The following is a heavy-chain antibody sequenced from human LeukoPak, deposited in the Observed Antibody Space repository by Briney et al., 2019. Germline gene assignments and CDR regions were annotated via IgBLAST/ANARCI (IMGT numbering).Heavy chain of an antibody. J-gene: IGHJ6*02. V-gene: IGHV4-34*01. CDR2: INHSGST. CDR1: GGSFSGYY. CDR3: ARGFYYDSSGYYNYYYYYYGTDV. D-gene: IGHD3-22*01. Sequence: SETLSLTCAVYGGSFSGYYWSWIRQPPGKGLEWIGEINHSGSTNYNPSLKSRVTISVDTSKNQFSLKLSSVTAADTAVYYCARGFYYDSSGYYNYYYYYYGTDVWGQGTTVTVSS.